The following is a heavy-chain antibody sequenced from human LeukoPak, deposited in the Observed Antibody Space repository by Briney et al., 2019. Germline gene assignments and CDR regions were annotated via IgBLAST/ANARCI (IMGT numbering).Heavy chain of an antibody. CDR1: GGTFSSYA. V-gene: IGHV1-69*13. Sequence: SVKVSCKASGGTFSSYAISWVRQAPGQGLEWMGGIIPIFGTANYAQKFQGRVTITADESTSTAYMELSSLRSEDTAVYYCARDRPRVADTAMVRAFYYWGQGTLVTVSS. J-gene: IGHJ4*02. CDR2: IIPIFGTA. D-gene: IGHD5-18*01. CDR3: ARDRPRVADTAMVRAFYY.